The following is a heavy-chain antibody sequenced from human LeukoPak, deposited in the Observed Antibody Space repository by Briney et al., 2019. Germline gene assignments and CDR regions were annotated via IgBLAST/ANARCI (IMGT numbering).Heavy chain of an antibody. J-gene: IGHJ3*02. D-gene: IGHD3-10*01. CDR3: ARVWGSGSYGAFDI. Sequence: SETLSLTCTVSGGSVSSYYWSWIRQPPGKGLEWIGYIYYSGSTNYNPSLKSRVTISVDTSKNQFSLKLSSVTAADTAVYYCARVWGSGSYGAFDIWGQGTMVTVSS. CDR1: GGSVSSYY. CDR2: IYYSGST. V-gene: IGHV4-59*02.